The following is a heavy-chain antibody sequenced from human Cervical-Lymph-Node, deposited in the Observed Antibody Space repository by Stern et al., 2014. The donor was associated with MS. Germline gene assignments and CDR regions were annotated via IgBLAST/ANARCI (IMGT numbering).Heavy chain of an antibody. CDR2: LSASGVYT. V-gene: IGHV3-23*04. CDR3: AKDLGRGVVVVPLYGLDV. J-gene: IGHJ6*02. Sequence: VQLGESGGGLVQPGGSLRLSCAASGFTFSTYAFSWVRQAPGKGLEWGSSLSASGVYTYYEDAVKGRFTISRDNSKSMLYLEMQSLRAEDTAVYHCAKDLGRGVVVVPLYGLDVWGQGTTVTVSS. CDR1: GFTFSTYA. D-gene: IGHD2-2*01.